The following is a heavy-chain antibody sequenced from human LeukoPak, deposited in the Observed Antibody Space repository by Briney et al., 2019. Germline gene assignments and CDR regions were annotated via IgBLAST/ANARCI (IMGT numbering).Heavy chain of an antibody. Sequence: SETLSLTCTVSGGSISSYYWSWIRQPPGQGLEWIGYIYYSGSTNYNPSLKSRVTISVDTSKNQYSLKLSTVTAADTAVYYCARRSWFGDYDYWGQGTLVTVSS. J-gene: IGHJ4*02. CDR2: IYYSGST. V-gene: IGHV4-59*08. CDR3: ARRSWFGDYDY. CDR1: GGSISSYY. D-gene: IGHD3-10*01.